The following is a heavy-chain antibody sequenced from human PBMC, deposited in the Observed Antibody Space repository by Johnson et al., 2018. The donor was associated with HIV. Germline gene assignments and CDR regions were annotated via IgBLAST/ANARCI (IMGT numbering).Heavy chain of an antibody. J-gene: IGHJ3*02. CDR2: IYSGGST. CDR1: GFTFSSYW. V-gene: IGHV3-74*01. CDR3: ARDRSDMIPTQGPEDAFDI. Sequence: VQLVESGGGLVQPGGSLRLSCAASGFTFSSYWMHWVRQAPGKGLVWVSRIYSGGSTYYADSVKGRFTLSSDNSRNTLYLQMNRLRAEDTAVYYCARDRSDMIPTQGPEDAFDIWGQGTMVTVSS. D-gene: IGHD3-22*01.